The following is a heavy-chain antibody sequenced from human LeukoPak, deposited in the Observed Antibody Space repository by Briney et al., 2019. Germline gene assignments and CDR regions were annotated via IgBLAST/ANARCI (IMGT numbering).Heavy chain of an antibody. CDR3: ARQLNTYSGSYDGWFDP. J-gene: IGHJ5*02. V-gene: IGHV4-39*01. CDR2: IYYSGST. D-gene: IGHD1-26*01. Sequence: PSETLSLTCTVSGGSISSSSYYWGWIRQPPGKGLEWIGSIYYSGSTYYNPSLKSRVTISVDTSKNQFSLKLSSVTAADTAVYYCARQLNTYSGSYDGWFDPWGQGTLVTVSS. CDR1: GGSISSSSYY.